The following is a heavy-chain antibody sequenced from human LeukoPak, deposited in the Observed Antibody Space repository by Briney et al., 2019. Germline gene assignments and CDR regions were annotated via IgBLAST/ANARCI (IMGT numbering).Heavy chain of an antibody. Sequence: PGGSLRLSCAASGVSISTFAMNWGRQAPRRGREWVSYISDSGSAIQHAASVRGRFAISRDNAKNSLYLEMHTLSVEDTAVYYCATKVAGTSHFSYWGQETLVTVSS. J-gene: IGHJ4*02. CDR3: ATKVAGTSHFSY. CDR1: GVSISTFA. V-gene: IGHV3-48*03. D-gene: IGHD2-15*01. CDR2: ISDSGSAI.